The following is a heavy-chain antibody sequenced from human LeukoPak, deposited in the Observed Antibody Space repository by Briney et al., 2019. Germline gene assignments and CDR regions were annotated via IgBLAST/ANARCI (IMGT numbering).Heavy chain of an antibody. Sequence: ASVKVSCKASGYTFTSHFMHRVRQAPGQGLEWMGIINPRGGSTSYTQKFQGRVTMTRDTSTSTVYMELSSLRSEDTAVYYCARVKSYYYDTSDKDAFDIWGQGTMVTVSS. V-gene: IGHV1-46*01. J-gene: IGHJ3*02. CDR3: ARVKSYYYDTSDKDAFDI. D-gene: IGHD3-22*01. CDR2: INPRGGST. CDR1: GYTFTSHF.